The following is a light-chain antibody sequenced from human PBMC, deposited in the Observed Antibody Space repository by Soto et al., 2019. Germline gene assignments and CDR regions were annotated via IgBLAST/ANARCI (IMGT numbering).Light chain of an antibody. Sequence: DIQMTQSPSTLSGSVGDRVTITCRASQSVSSWLAWFQQKPGKAPKLLIYDASSLDSGVPSRFSGSGSGTEFTLTISSLQPGDFATYYCQHYNSYSEAFGQGTKVDIK. V-gene: IGKV1-5*01. CDR2: DAS. J-gene: IGKJ1*01. CDR1: QSVSSW. CDR3: QHYNSYSEA.